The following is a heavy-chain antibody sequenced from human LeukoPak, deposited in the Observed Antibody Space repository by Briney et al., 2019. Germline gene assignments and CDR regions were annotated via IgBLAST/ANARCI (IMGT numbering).Heavy chain of an antibody. D-gene: IGHD4-17*01. CDR1: GYSSTNYW. J-gene: IGHJ4*02. CDR3: ATGASKVTTDFANY. Sequence: GESLTISCKGSGYSSTNYWISWVRQMPEKGLEWMGRIDPSDSYTKYSPSFDGHVTISVDKSISTAFLQWNSLKASDSAMYYCATGASKVTTDFANYWGQGTQVAVSS. V-gene: IGHV5-10-1*01. CDR2: IDPSDSYT.